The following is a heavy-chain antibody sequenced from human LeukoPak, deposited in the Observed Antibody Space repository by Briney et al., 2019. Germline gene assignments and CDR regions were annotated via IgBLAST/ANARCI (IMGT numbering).Heavy chain of an antibody. D-gene: IGHD1-1*01. Sequence: GGSLRLSCTASGFPFIEYSMNWVRQVPGKGLEWISYIGIDSGNTKYAGSVGGRFTISADKAKNSLYLQMNSLRVEDTAVYYCARDHNYAFDNWGQGTLVSVAS. CDR3: ARDHNYAFDN. CDR1: GFPFIEYS. CDR2: IGIDSGNT. V-gene: IGHV3-48*01. J-gene: IGHJ4*02.